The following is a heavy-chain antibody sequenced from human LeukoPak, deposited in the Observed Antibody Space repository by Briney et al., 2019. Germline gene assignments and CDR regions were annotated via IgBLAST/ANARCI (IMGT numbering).Heavy chain of an antibody. Sequence: SETLSLTCTVSGGSISSSSYYWSWIRQPPGKGLEWIGEINHSGSTNYNPSLKSRVTISVDTSKNQFSLKLSSVTAADTAVYYCARFPYYDILTEADAFDIWGQGTMVTVSS. J-gene: IGHJ3*02. V-gene: IGHV4-39*07. D-gene: IGHD3-9*01. CDR2: INHSGST. CDR3: ARFPYYDILTEADAFDI. CDR1: GGSISSSSYY.